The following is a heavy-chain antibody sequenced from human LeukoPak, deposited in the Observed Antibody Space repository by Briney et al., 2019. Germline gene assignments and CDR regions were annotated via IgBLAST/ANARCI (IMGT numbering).Heavy chain of an antibody. Sequence: PSQTLSLTCAVSGGSISSGGYSWSWIRHPPGKGLEWIGYIYHSGSTYYNPSLKGRVTISVDRSKNQFSLKLSSVTAADTAVYYCARGGYSGYLRSPYYFDYWGQGTLVTVSS. D-gene: IGHD5-12*01. V-gene: IGHV4-30-2*01. CDR2: IYHSGST. CDR3: ARGGYSGYLRSPYYFDY. J-gene: IGHJ4*02. CDR1: GGSISSGGYS.